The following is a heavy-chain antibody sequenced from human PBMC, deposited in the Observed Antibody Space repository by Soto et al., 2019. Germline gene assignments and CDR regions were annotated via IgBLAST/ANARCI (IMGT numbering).Heavy chain of an antibody. J-gene: IGHJ4*02. CDR2: ISADNGDT. CDR3: ARDRSYYYETSGYPFDY. D-gene: IGHD3-22*01. CDR1: GYSFDRYG. V-gene: IGHV1-18*01. Sequence: ASVKVSCKASGYSFDRYGISWVRQAPGQRPEWMGWISADNGDTRFSQKVQGRLTLATDTSTNTAYMDLRSLSSDDTAVYYCARDRSYYYETSGYPFDYWGQGTQVTVSS.